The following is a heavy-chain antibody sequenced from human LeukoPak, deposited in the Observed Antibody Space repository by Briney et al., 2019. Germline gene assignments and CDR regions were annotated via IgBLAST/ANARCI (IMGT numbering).Heavy chain of an antibody. J-gene: IGHJ4*02. CDR2: ISYDGSNK. CDR3: AKDFRDDSSGYYDY. V-gene: IGHV3-30*18. D-gene: IGHD3-22*01. CDR1: GFTFSSYG. Sequence: GRSLRLSCAASGFTFSSYGMHWVRQAPGKGLEWVAVISYDGSNKYYADSVKGRFTISRDNSKNTLYLQMNSLRAEDTAVYYCAKDFRDDSSGYYDYWGQGTLVTVSS.